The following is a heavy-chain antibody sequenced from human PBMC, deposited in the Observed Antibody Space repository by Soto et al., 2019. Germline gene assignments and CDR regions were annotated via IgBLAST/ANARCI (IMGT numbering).Heavy chain of an antibody. J-gene: IGHJ6*02. CDR3: ARHHGSPGSYFGMDV. CDR1: GYSFTTYC. V-gene: IGHV5-51*01. D-gene: IGHD6-13*01. CDR2: IYPGDSDT. Sequence: PGESLKISCKGSGYSFTTYCINWVLQRPWKGLEWMGIIYPGDSDTRYSPSFQGQVTISADKSISTAYLQWRSLKASDTAMYYCARHHGSPGSYFGMDVWGQGTTVTVSS.